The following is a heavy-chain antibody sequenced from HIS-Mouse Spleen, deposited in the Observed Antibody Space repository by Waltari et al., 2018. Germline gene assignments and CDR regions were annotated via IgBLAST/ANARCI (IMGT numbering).Heavy chain of an antibody. CDR2: ISVDGSNK. CDR3: AKASSGWLDY. CDR1: GFTFSSYG. J-gene: IGHJ4*02. Sequence: QVQLVESGGGVVQPGRSLRLSCAASGFTFSSYGMHWVRQVPGKGLGWVAIISVDGSNKYYADSVKGRFTISRDNSKNTLYLQMNSLRAEDTAVYYCAKASSGWLDYWGQGTLVTVSS. D-gene: IGHD6-19*01. V-gene: IGHV3-30*18.